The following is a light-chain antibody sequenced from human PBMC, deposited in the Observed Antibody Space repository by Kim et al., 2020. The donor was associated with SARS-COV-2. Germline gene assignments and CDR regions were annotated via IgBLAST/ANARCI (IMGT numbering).Light chain of an antibody. J-gene: IGKJ4*01. CDR3: HQYGNSPFT. CDR1: QSVRSSY. Sequence: SPGERDCLSCRGSQSVRSSYLAGYQQKPGQAPRLLIYGAAGRGTGIPDRFSGSSSETELTLTITRLEPEDFAVYYCHQYGNSPFTFGGGTKVDIK. CDR2: GAA. V-gene: IGKV3-20*01.